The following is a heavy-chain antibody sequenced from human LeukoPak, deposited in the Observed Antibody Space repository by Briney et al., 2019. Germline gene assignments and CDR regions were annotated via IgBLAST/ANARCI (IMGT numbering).Heavy chain of an antibody. CDR1: GFTFDDYV. CDR2: ISWNSGSI. D-gene: IGHD6-19*01. Sequence: GGSLRLSCAASGFTFDDYVMHWVRHAPGKGLEWVSGISWNSGSIAYADSVKGRFAISRDNAKNSLYLQMNSLRTEDTALYYCAKDSRYSSGWASFDFWGQGTLVTASS. V-gene: IGHV3-9*01. J-gene: IGHJ4*02. CDR3: AKDSRYSSGWASFDF.